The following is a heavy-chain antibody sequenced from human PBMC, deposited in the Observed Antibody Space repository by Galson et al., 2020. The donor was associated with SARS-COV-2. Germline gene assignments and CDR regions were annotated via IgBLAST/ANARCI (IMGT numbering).Heavy chain of an antibody. CDR2: IYHSGNT. CDR3: ARASGGVATILDY. D-gene: IGHD5-12*01. Sequence: SETLSLTCTVSDYSLTSAYYWGWIRQPPGKGLEWIGSIYHSGNTYYNPSLKSRVTISVDTSKNQFSLKLSSVTAADTAVYYCARASGGVATILDYWGQGTLVTVSS. V-gene: IGHV4-38-2*02. J-gene: IGHJ4*02. CDR1: DYSLTSAYY.